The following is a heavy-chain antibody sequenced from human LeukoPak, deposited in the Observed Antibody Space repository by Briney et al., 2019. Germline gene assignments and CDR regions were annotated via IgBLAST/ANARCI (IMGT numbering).Heavy chain of an antibody. CDR3: ARDPLKYYYGSGSSGFDP. Sequence: ASVTVSCKASGYTFTSYGISWVRQAPGQGLEWMGWISAYNGNTNYAQKLQGRVTMTTDTSTSTAYMELRSLRSDDTAVYYCARDPLKYYYGSGSSGFDPWGQGTLVTVSS. V-gene: IGHV1-18*01. D-gene: IGHD3-10*01. CDR1: GYTFTSYG. CDR2: ISAYNGNT. J-gene: IGHJ5*02.